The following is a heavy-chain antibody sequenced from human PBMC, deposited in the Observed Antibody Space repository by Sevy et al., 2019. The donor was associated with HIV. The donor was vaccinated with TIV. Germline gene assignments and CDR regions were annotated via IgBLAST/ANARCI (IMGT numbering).Heavy chain of an antibody. D-gene: IGHD3-22*01. CDR2: FDPEDGET. V-gene: IGHV1-24*01. CDR1: GYTLTQLS. J-gene: IGHJ4*02. Sequence: ASVKVSCKVSGYTLTQLSMHWVRQAPGKGLEWMGSFDPEDGETTYAQKFQGRVTMTEDTSTDTADMELISMKSEDTAVFYCAIKKDYYDSSGYPFDYWRQGTLVTVSS. CDR3: AIKKDYYDSSGYPFDY.